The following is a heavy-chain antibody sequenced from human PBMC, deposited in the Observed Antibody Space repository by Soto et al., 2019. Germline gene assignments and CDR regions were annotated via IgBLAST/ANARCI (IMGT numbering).Heavy chain of an antibody. V-gene: IGHV4-30-4*01. CDR2: IYYSGGT. CDR1: GGSISSGDYY. CDR3: ARGGGRPRHFEY. J-gene: IGHJ4*02. D-gene: IGHD3-16*01. Sequence: PSETLSLTCTVSGGSISSGDYYWSWIRQPPGKGLEWIGYIYYSGGTYYNSSLKSRVTISVDTSKNQFSLKLSSVTAADTAVYYCARGGGRPRHFEYWGQGTLVTVSS.